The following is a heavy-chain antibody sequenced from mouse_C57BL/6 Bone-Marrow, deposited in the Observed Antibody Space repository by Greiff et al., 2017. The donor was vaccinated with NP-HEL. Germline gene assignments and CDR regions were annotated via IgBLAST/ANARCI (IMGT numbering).Heavy chain of an antibody. V-gene: IGHV5-16*01. CDR1: GFTFSDYY. CDR2: INYDGSST. Sequence: DVHLVESEGGLVQPGSSMKLSCTASGFTFSDYYMAWVRQVPEKGLEWVANINYDGSSTYYLDSLKSRFIISRDNAKNILYLQMSSLKSEDTATYYCARDNYYGSSFYWYFDVWGTGTTVTVSS. D-gene: IGHD1-1*01. CDR3: ARDNYYGSSFYWYFDV. J-gene: IGHJ1*03.